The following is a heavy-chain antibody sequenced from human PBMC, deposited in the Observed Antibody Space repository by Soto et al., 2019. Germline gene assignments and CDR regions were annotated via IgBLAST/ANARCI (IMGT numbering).Heavy chain of an antibody. CDR2: FDPEDGET. Sequence: SVKVSCKVSGYTLTELSMHWVRQAPGKGLEWMGGFDPEDGETIYAQKFQGRVTMTEDTSTDTAYMELSSLRSEDTAVYYCATMTENDFWSGSGMDFWGQGTTVTVSS. J-gene: IGHJ6*02. CDR3: ATMTENDFWSGSGMDF. V-gene: IGHV1-24*01. D-gene: IGHD3-3*01. CDR1: GYTLTELS.